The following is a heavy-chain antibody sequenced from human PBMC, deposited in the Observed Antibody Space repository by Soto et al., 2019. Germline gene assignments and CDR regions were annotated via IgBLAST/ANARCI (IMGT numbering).Heavy chain of an antibody. CDR3: ARRLGGGGDYFYGMDV. V-gene: IGHV1-2*02. D-gene: IGHD3-10*01. Sequence: QVQLVQSGAEVKKPGASVKVSCKTSGYTFNEYYIHWMRQVPGQGPEWMGWINPNSGGTKFAKKFQGGITMTSDTSISTAYRELSRLRSDDTAVYYCARRLGGGGDYFYGMDVWGQGTAVTVSS. CDR2: INPNSGGT. CDR1: GYTFNEYY. J-gene: IGHJ6*02.